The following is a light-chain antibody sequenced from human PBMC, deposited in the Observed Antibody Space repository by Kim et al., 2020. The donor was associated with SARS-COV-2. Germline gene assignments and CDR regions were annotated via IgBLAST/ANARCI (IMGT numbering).Light chain of an antibody. Sequence: LAERAPLSCRASHNVGINLAWYQQTPGQSPRLLIYDAAMRAAGIPDRFSGSGSGTDFTLTIGSMAPEDFAIYYCQQRGSWPPAVTFGGGTKLEI. J-gene: IGKJ4*01. CDR2: DAA. CDR1: HNVGIN. V-gene: IGKV3-11*01. CDR3: QQRGSWPPAVT.